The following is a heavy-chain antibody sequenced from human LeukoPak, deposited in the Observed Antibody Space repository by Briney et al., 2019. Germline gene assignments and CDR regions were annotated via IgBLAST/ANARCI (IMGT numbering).Heavy chain of an antibody. V-gene: IGHV3-30*04. D-gene: IGHD3-10*01. CDR2: ISYDGSNK. CDR1: GFTFSVYA. J-gene: IGHJ4*02. CDR3: ARDRSSAQDY. Sequence: QSGGSLRLSCAASGFTFSVYAMHWVRQTPGKGLEWVAVISYDGSNKYYADSVKGRFTISRDNSKNTLYLQMNSLRAEDTAVYYCARDRSSAQDYWGQGTLVTVSS.